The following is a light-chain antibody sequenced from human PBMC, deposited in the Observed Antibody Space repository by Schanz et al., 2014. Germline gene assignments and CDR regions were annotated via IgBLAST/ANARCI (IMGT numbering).Light chain of an antibody. Sequence: EIVLTQSPGTLSLSPGERATLSCRASQSVNGYYLAWYQQKPGQAPRLLIYATSDRATGVPDRFSGSGSGTDFTLTIDSLEPEDFAVYFCQQRANWPRTFGQGTQVEIK. J-gene: IGKJ1*01. CDR3: QQRANWPRT. CDR1: QSVNGY. V-gene: IGKV3-11*01. CDR2: ATS.